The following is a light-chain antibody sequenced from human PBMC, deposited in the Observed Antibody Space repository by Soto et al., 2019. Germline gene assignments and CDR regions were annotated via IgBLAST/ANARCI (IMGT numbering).Light chain of an antibody. J-gene: IGLJ2*01. CDR1: SSDVGDYKF. V-gene: IGLV2-8*01. Sequence: QSVLTQPPSASGSPGQSVTISCTGTSSDVGDYKFVSWYQQHPGKAPKLPIYEVSRRPSGVPDRFSGSKSGNTASLTVSGLQAEDEADYYCSSYAGNNNVVFGGGTKLTVL. CDR2: EVS. CDR3: SSYAGNNNVV.